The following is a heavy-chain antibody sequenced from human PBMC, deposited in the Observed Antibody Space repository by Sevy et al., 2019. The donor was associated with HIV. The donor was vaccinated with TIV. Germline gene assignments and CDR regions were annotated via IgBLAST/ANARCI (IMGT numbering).Heavy chain of an antibody. Sequence: ASVKVSCKASGYTFTTYDINWVRQATGQGLEWMGWMNPNSGNTASAQKFQGRVTMTRDISIGTAYLELTGLRSEDSAVFYCARDVGYCNSTSCYSHGMDVWGQGTTVTVSS. V-gene: IGHV1-8*01. J-gene: IGHJ6*02. CDR3: ARDVGYCNSTSCYSHGMDV. CDR2: MNPNSGNT. D-gene: IGHD2-2*01. CDR1: GYTFTTYD.